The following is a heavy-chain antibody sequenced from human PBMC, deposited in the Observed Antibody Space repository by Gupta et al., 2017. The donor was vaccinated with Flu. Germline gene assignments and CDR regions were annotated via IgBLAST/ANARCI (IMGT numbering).Heavy chain of an antibody. V-gene: IGHV3-74*01. Sequence: ELQLVESGGGLAQPGGSLRLSCAASGFTFSSYWMHCVRQAPGKGLVWVSRINSDGSSTSYADSVKGRFTISRDNAKNTLYLQMNSLRAEDTAVYYCARDRGVGAPGDYWGQGTLVTVSS. CDR1: GFTFSSYW. CDR2: INSDGSST. CDR3: ARDRGVGAPGDY. J-gene: IGHJ4*02. D-gene: IGHD1-26*01.